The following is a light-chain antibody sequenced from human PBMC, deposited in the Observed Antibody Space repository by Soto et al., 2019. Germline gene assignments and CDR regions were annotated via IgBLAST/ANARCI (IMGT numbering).Light chain of an antibody. J-gene: IGKJ4*01. CDR1: QSVSSSY. CDR3: QQYGSSPLT. CDR2: GAS. Sequence: EIVLTQSPGTLSLSPGVRATLSCRASQSVSSSYLAWYQQKPGQAPRLLIYGASSRATGIPDRFSGSGSGTDFTLTISRLEPEDFAVYYCQQYGSSPLTFGGGTKE. V-gene: IGKV3-20*01.